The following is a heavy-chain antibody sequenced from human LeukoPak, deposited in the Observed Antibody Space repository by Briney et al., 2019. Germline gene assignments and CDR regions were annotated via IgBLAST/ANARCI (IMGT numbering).Heavy chain of an antibody. CDR2: FDPEDGET. CDR3: ATVRLPHLLSSSWYDR. CDR1: GYTLTESS. J-gene: IGHJ4*02. Sequence: ASVKVSCKVSGYTLTESSMHWVRQAPGKGLEWMGGFDPEDGETIYAQKFQGRVTMTEDTSTDTAYMELSSLRSEDTAVYYCATVRLPHLLSSSWYDRWGQGTLVTVSS. V-gene: IGHV1-24*01. D-gene: IGHD6-13*01.